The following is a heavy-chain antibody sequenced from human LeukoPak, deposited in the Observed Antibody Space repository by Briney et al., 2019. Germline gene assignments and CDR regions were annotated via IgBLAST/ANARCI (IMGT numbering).Heavy chain of an antibody. CDR3: ARGVIAAAGFHFDY. J-gene: IGHJ4*02. D-gene: IGHD6-13*01. Sequence: ASVKVSCKASGYTFTSCDINWVRQATGQGLEWMGWMNPNSGNTGYAQKFQGRVTMTRNTSISTAYMELSSLRSEDTAVYYCARGVIAAAGFHFDYWGQGTLVTVSS. CDR1: GYTFTSCD. CDR2: MNPNSGNT. V-gene: IGHV1-8*01.